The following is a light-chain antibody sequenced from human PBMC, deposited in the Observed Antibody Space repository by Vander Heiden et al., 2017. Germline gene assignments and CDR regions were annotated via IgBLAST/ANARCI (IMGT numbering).Light chain of an antibody. J-gene: IGLJ2*01. Sequence: QSVLTHPPSASGTPGQRVTLSCSGSRSNIGSNTLNWYQQLPGTAPKLLIYSNNQRPSGVPDRFSGSKSGTSASLAISGLQAEDEADYYCAAWDDSLNGVVFGGGTKLTVL. CDR2: SNN. CDR1: RSNIGSNT. CDR3: AAWDDSLNGVV. V-gene: IGLV1-44*01.